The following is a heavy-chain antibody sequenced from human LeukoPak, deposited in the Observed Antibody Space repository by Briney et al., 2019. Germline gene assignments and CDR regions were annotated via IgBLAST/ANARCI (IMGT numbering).Heavy chain of an antibody. V-gene: IGHV3-30*04. D-gene: IGHD3-3*01. Sequence: GGSLRLSCAASGFTFRSYAMHWVRQAPGKGLEWVAVISCDGSNKYYADSVKGRFTISRDNSKNTLYLQMNSLRAEDTAVYYCARRLRFLEGAFDYWGQGTLVTVSS. CDR1: GFTFRSYA. CDR2: ISCDGSNK. J-gene: IGHJ4*02. CDR3: ARRLRFLEGAFDY.